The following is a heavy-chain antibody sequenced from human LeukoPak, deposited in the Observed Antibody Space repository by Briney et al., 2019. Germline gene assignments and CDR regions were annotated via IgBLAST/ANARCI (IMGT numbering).Heavy chain of an antibody. V-gene: IGHV3-48*03. CDR1: GFTFGSYE. CDR2: ISTSGSII. D-gene: IGHD1-26*01. J-gene: IGHJ4*02. Sequence: GGSLRLSCEASGFTFGSYEMTWVRQAPGKGLEWLSYISTSGSIIVYADSVRGRFTISRDNAKNSLYLQMNSLRAEDTAVYYCARDGWGYFDYWGQGTLVTVSS. CDR3: ARDGWGYFDY.